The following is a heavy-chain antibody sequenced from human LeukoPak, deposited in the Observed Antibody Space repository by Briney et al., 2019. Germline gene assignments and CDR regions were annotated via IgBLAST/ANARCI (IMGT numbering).Heavy chain of an antibody. CDR2: IYYSGST. J-gene: IGHJ3*01. Sequence: SETLSLTCTVSGGSISSYYWSWIRQPPGKGLEWIGYIYYSGSTNYNPSLKSRVTISVDTSKNQFSLKLSSVTAADTAVYYCARGLSSSWYKWYFDLWGQGTMVTVSS. D-gene: IGHD6-13*01. V-gene: IGHV4-59*01. CDR1: GGSISSYY. CDR3: ARGLSSSWYKWYFDL.